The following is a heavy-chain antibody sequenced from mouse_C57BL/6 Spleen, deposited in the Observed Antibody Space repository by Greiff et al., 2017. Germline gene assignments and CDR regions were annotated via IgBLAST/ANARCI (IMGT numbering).Heavy chain of an antibody. D-gene: IGHD2-13*01. Sequence: LQESGAELMKPGASVKLSCKASGYTFTGYWIDWVKQRPGHGLEWIGQIFPGSGSTNYNEKFKGKATFTADTSSNTAYMHLSSLTAEDSAIYDCATSYGDYTEYFDDWGTGTTVTVSS. J-gene: IGHJ1*03. CDR3: ATSYGDYTEYFDD. CDR2: IFPGSGST. CDR1: GYTFTGYW. V-gene: IGHV1-9*01.